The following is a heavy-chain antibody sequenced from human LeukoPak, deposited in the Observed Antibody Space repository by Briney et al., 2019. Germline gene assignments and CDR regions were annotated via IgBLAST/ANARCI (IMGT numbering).Heavy chain of an antibody. J-gene: IGHJ4*02. V-gene: IGHV4-34*01. CDR2: INDNEDT. CDR1: GVSFSDYY. Sequence: PSETLSLTCAVYGVSFSDYYWSWIRQPPGKGLEWIGEINDNEDTNYNPSLKRRVTISIDTSNNQFSLKLSSVTAADTAVYYCARGWWLRSWAHRAIDYWGQGTLVTVSS. CDR3: ARGWWLRSWAHRAIDY. D-gene: IGHD5-12*01.